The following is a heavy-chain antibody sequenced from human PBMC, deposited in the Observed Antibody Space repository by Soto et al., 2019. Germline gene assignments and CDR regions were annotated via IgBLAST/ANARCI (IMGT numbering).Heavy chain of an antibody. CDR3: ARDYCSGGSCYSSNWFDP. CDR1: GDSASSNSAA. V-gene: IGHV6-1*01. CDR2: TYYRPKWYN. Sequence: PSQTLSLTCAISGDSASSNSAAWNWIRQSPSRGLEWLGRTYYRPKWYNDYAVSVRSRITINPDTSKNQFSLQLNSVTPEDTAVYYCARDYCSGGSCYSSNWFDPWGQGTLVTVSS. D-gene: IGHD2-15*01. J-gene: IGHJ5*02.